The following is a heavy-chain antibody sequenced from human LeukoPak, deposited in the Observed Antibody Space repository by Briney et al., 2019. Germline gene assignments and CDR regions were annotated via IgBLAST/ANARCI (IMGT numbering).Heavy chain of an antibody. D-gene: IGHD6-19*01. CDR2: ISSAESFT. J-gene: IGHJ4*02. CDR3: AKRSRSGSGWFDY. CDR1: GFTFSNYA. V-gene: IGHV3-23*01. Sequence: GGSLRLSCAASGFTFSNYAMAWVRQAPGKGLEWVSAISSAESFTSYADSVKGRFTISSDNSKNTLYLQMESLRAEDTAVYYCAKRSRSGSGWFDYWGQGNLVTVSS.